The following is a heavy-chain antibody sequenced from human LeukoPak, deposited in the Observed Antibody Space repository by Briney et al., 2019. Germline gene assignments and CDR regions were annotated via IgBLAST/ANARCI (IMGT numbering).Heavy chain of an antibody. V-gene: IGHV2-70*11. CDR2: IDWDDDK. J-gene: IGHJ4*01. CDR1: GFSLSTPAMC. D-gene: IGHD4-17*01. Sequence: ESGPTLVNPTHTLTLTCTFSGFSLSTPAMCVSWSRQPPGKALEWLARIDWDDDKHYSPSLKTRLTISQDTSKKQVVLTMTNMDPVDTATYYCARVVYGHTEIDWGQGILVTVSS. CDR3: ARVVYGHTEID.